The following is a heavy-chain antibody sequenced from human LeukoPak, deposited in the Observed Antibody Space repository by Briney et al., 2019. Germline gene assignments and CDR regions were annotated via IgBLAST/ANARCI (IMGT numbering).Heavy chain of an antibody. Sequence: PSETLCLTCTVSGGSISSYSWSWIRQPPGKGLEWIGYMYSRGSTNDNPSLKSRVTISRDTSKNQLSLRVTSVTAADTAMYYCARHYLYGDPPAFDIRGQGTMVTVSS. CDR3: ARHYLYGDPPAFDI. D-gene: IGHD4-17*01. CDR1: GGSISSYS. CDR2: MYSRGST. V-gene: IGHV4-59*08. J-gene: IGHJ3*02.